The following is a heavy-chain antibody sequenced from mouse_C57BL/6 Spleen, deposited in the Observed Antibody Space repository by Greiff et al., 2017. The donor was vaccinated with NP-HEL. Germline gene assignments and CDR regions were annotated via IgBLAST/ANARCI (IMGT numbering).Heavy chain of an antibody. V-gene: IGHV5-6*01. CDR3: ARQGTTLPNLYFDY. CDR2: ISSGGSYT. CDR1: GFTFSSYG. J-gene: IGHJ2*01. D-gene: IGHD1-1*01. Sequence: VQLKESGGDLVKPGGSLKLSCAASGFTFSSYGMSWVRQTPDKRLEWVATISSGGSYTYYPDSVKGRFTISRDNAKNNLYLQMSSLKSEDTDMYYLARQGTTLPNLYFDYWGEGTTLTVSS.